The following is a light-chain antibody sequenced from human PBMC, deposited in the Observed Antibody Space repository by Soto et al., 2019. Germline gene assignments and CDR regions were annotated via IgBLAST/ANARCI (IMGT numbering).Light chain of an antibody. J-gene: IGLJ1*01. CDR2: EVT. Sequence: QSVLTQPASVSGSPGQSITISCTGTGSDVGGYDYVSWYQHHPGKAPKVMIYEVTNRPSGVSNRFSGSKSGNTASLTISGLLAEDEADYYCSSYTAGGTIFGTGTKVTV. V-gene: IGLV2-14*01. CDR3: SSYTAGGTI. CDR1: GSDVGGYDY.